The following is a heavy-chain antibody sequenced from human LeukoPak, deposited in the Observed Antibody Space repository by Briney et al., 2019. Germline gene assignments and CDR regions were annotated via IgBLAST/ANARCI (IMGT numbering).Heavy chain of an antibody. CDR3: ARTTDDDAFDI. D-gene: IGHD4-17*01. J-gene: IGHJ3*02. CDR1: GGSISSYF. Sequence: SETLSLTCTVSGGSISSYFWSWIRQPPGKGLEWIGYIYYSGSTHYNPSLNSRVTISVDTSKNHFSLKLSSVTAADTAVYYCARTTDDDAFDIWGQGTMVTVSS. V-gene: IGHV4-59*01. CDR2: IYYSGST.